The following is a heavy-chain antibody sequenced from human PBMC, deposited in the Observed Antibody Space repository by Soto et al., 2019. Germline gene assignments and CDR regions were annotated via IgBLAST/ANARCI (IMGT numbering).Heavy chain of an antibody. CDR3: AKGPEYDILTGCDY. J-gene: IGHJ4*02. CDR1: GFTFSLSA. CDR2: ISGGGGST. Sequence: EVQLLESGGGFVQPGESLRLSCAASGFTFSLSAMSWVRQAPGRGLEWVSSISGGGGSTEYADSVKGRFTISRDNSKDTVHQQMNSLRAEDTAVYYCAKGPEYDILTGCDYWGQGALVTVSS. V-gene: IGHV3-23*01. D-gene: IGHD3-9*01.